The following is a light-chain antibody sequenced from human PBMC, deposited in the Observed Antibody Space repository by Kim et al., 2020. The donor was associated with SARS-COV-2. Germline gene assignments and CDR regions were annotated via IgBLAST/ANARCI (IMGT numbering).Light chain of an antibody. CDR3: QQRTQWPLT. CDR1: QSISTY. V-gene: IGKV3-11*01. CDR2: DAS. J-gene: IGKJ4*01. Sequence: EIVLTQSPATLSLSPGERATLSCRTSQSISTYLAWYQQKPGQPPSLVIYDASDRATGIPARFSGSGSGTDFTLTISSLEPEDFAVYYCQQRTQWPLTFGGGTKVDIK.